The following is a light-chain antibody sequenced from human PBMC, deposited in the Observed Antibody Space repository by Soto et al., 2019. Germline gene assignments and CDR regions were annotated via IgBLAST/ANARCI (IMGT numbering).Light chain of an antibody. Sequence: ETVMTQSPATLSVSPGERATLSCRASQSVSTKLAWYQQRPGQAPRLLIFGASTRATGIPGRFSGSGSGTEFTLPIRSLQSEESGGYYCPQYSNWPPYTFGPGTKVEI. V-gene: IGKV3-15*01. CDR1: QSVSTK. CDR2: GAS. CDR3: PQYSNWPPYT. J-gene: IGKJ3*01.